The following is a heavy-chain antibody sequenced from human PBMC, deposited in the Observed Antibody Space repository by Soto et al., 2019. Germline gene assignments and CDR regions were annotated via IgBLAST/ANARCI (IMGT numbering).Heavy chain of an antibody. CDR1: GYTFTNYG. CDR2: ISAYNGHT. J-gene: IGHJ4*02. Sequence: QVQLVQSGPEVKKPGASVKVSCKASGYTFTNYGFNWVRQAPGQGLEWMGWISAYNGHTKYSQILQARVIMTTDTSPSTAYMELRSLTSDDTAVYYCAREGAATNPIGYWGQGTLVTVSS. V-gene: IGHV1-18*01. CDR3: AREGAATNPIGY. D-gene: IGHD2-8*01.